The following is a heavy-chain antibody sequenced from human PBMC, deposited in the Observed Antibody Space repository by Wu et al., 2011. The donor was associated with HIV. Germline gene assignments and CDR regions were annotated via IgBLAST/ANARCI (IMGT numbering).Heavy chain of an antibody. J-gene: IGHJ4*02. CDR3: ALRTRAGSGSDY. CDR1: IHLQQLC. D-gene: IGHD3-10*01. Sequence: QSGAEVKKPGVLGEGLLQGFWIHLQQLCYHLGATGPWTRARVDGRIIPIFGTANYAQKFQGRVTITADKSTSTAYMELSSLRSEDTAVYYCALRTRAGSGSDYWGQGTLVTVSS. V-gene: IGHV1-69*06. CDR2: IPIFGTA.